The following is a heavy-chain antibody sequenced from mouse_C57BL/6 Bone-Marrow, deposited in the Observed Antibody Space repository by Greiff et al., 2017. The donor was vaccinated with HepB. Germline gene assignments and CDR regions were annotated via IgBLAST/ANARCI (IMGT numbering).Heavy chain of an antibody. CDR1: GFTFSDYG. D-gene: IGHD2-4*01. Sequence: EVKLVESGGGLVKPGGSLKLSCAASGFTFSDYGMHWVRQAPEKGLEWVAYISSGSSTIYYADTVKGRFTISRDNAKNTLFLQMTSLRSEDTAMYYCARGTYYDYDEDYWGQGTSVTVSS. V-gene: IGHV5-17*01. J-gene: IGHJ4*01. CDR2: ISSGSSTI. CDR3: ARGTYYDYDEDY.